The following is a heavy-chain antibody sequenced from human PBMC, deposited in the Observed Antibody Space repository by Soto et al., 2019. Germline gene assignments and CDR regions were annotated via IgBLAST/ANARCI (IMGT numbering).Heavy chain of an antibody. CDR3: ARDNLAVQGAFDH. D-gene: IGHD3-10*02. Sequence: EVQLLQSAGGLVKPGGSLRLSCAASGFVFSDFQLNWVRQAPGRGLEWLASITGTSAFLFYADSIKGRFTVSRDNPKNFLFLQMDSLGREDTAVYYCARDNLAVQGAFDHWGQGALENVAS. CDR2: ITGTSAFL. J-gene: IGHJ4*02. CDR1: GFVFSDFQ. V-gene: IGHV3-21*02.